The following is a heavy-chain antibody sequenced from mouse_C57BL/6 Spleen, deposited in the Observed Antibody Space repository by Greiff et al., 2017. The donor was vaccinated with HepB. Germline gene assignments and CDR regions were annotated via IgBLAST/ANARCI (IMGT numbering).Heavy chain of an antibody. CDR3: ATPLYYGSSYWYFDV. J-gene: IGHJ1*03. D-gene: IGHD1-1*01. CDR2: IYPGDGDT. Sequence: QVQLKESGAELVKPGASVKISCKASGYAFSSYWMNWVKQRPGKGLEWIGQIYPGDGDTNYNGKFKGKATLTADKSSSTAYMQLSSLTSEDSAVYFCATPLYYGSSYWYFDVWGTGTTVTVSS. V-gene: IGHV1-80*01. CDR1: GYAFSSYW.